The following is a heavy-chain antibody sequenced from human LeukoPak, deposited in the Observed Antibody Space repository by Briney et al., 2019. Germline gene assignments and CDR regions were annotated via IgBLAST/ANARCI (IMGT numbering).Heavy chain of an antibody. D-gene: IGHD5-24*01. CDR2: ISAYNGNT. J-gene: IGHJ6*02. Sequence: ASVKVSCKASGYTFTRYGISWVRQAPGQGLEWMGWISAYNGNTNYAQKLQGRVTMTTDTSTSTAYMELRSLRSDDTAVYYCARDRVGDGYTPHYYGMDVWGQGTTVTVSS. V-gene: IGHV1-18*01. CDR1: GYTFTRYG. CDR3: ARDRVGDGYTPHYYGMDV.